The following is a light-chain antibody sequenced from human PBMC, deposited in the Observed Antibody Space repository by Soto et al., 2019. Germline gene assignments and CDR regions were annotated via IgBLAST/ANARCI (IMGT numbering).Light chain of an antibody. J-gene: IGKJ5*01. CDR3: QQRSNWPPGYT. V-gene: IGKV3-11*01. CDR1: QSVSSY. CDR2: DAS. Sequence: EIVFTQSPATLSFSPGERATLSCRASQSVSSYLAWYQQKPGQAPRLLIYDASNRATGIPARFSGSGSGTDFTLTISSLEPEDFAVYYCQQRSNWPPGYTFGQGTRLEIK.